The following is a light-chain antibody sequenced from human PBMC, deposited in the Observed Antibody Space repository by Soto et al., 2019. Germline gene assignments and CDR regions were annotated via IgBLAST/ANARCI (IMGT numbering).Light chain of an antibody. CDR1: QSISSW. CDR3: QQYNSYST. CDR2: DAS. J-gene: IGKJ2*01. Sequence: DIHMTQSPSTLSASVGDRVTITCRASQSISSWWAWYQQKPGKAPKLLIYDASSLESGVPSRFSGRGSETEFTRTISSLQPDDFATYYCQQYNSYSTFGQGNKLEIK. V-gene: IGKV1-5*01.